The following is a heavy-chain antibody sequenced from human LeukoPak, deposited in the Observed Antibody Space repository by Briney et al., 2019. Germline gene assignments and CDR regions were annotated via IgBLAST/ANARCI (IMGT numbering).Heavy chain of an antibody. CDR3: ARMSDILTGHYPQWFDP. V-gene: IGHV1-2*02. Sequence: GASVKVSCKASGYTFTGYYMHWVRQAPGRGLEWMGWINPNSGGTSYAQKFQGRVTMTRDTSVSTAYMELSRLRSDDTAVYYCARMSDILTGHYPQWFDPWGQGTLVTVSS. CDR2: INPNSGGT. CDR1: GYTFTGYY. D-gene: IGHD3-9*01. J-gene: IGHJ5*02.